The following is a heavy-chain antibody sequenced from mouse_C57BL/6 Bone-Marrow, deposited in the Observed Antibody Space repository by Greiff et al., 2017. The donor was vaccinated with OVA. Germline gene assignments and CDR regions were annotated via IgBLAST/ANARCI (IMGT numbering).Heavy chain of an antibody. D-gene: IGHD2-4*01. CDR3: ARRDYYDYWFAY. CDR2: IYPGSGST. Sequence: QVQLQQPGAELVKPGASVKMSCKASGYTFTSYWITWVKQRPGQGLEWIGDIYPGSGSTNYNEKFKSKATLTVDTSSSTAYMQLSSLTSEDSAVYYCARRDYYDYWFAYWGQGTLVTVSA. V-gene: IGHV1-55*01. J-gene: IGHJ3*01. CDR1: GYTFTSYW.